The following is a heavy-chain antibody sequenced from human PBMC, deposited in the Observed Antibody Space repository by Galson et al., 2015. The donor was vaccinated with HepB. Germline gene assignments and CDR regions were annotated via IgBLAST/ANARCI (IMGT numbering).Heavy chain of an antibody. V-gene: IGHV3-30*04. CDR2: ISYDGSTK. D-gene: IGHD6-13*01. CDR1: VKTYT. Sequence: SLRLSCAASVKTYTMHWVRQAPGKGLEWVALISYDGSTKDYADSVKGRFTISRDNSKNTVYLQLNSLRAEDTAVYYCAKEAWQQLYFDFWGQGTLVTVSS. J-gene: IGHJ4*02. CDR3: AKEAWQQLYFDF.